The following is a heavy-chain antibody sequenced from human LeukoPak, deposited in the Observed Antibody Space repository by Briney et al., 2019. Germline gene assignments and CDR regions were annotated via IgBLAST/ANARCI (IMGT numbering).Heavy chain of an antibody. V-gene: IGHV4-59*01. CDR3: AREDTAMVNGLDY. CDR1: GGSISSYY. J-gene: IGHJ4*02. CDR2: IYYSGST. D-gene: IGHD5-18*01. Sequence: SETLSLTCTVSGGSISSYYWSWIRQPPGKGLEWIGYIYYSGSTNCNPSLKSRVTISVDTSKNQFSLKLSSVTAADTAVYYCAREDTAMVNGLDYWGQGTLVTVSS.